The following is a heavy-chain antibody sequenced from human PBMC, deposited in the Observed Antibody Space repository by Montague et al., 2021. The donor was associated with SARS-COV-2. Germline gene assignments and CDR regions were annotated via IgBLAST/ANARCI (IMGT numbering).Heavy chain of an antibody. J-gene: IGHJ4*02. Sequence: SLRLSCPASGFTVSSYAMSWVRQAPGKGLEWVSGISGSGGNTYYADSVXGRFTISRDNSKNTLYLQMNSLRAEDTAVYYCASLGYCSGGRCYSGDYWGQGTLVTVSS. CDR3: ASLGYCSGGRCYSGDY. D-gene: IGHD2-15*01. CDR2: ISGSGGNT. CDR1: GFTVSSYA. V-gene: IGHV3-23*01.